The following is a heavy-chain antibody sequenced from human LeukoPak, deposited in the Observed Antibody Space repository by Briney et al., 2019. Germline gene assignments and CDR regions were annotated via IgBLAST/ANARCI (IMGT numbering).Heavy chain of an antibody. V-gene: IGHV3-30*18. Sequence: GGSLRLSCVVSGLNFTNSGMHWVRQAPDKGPEWVAVISYDGSHQYYADSVRGRFTISRDDAKNSVFLQMDSLRVEDTAVYYCAKDGGDHRNSWFDPWGQGILVSVSS. D-gene: IGHD2-21*02. CDR2: ISYDGSHQ. CDR1: GLNFTNSG. CDR3: AKDGGDHRNSWFDP. J-gene: IGHJ5*02.